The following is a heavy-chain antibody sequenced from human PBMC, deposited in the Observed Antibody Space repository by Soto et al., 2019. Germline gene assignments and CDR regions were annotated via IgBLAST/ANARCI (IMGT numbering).Heavy chain of an antibody. V-gene: IGHV3-49*03. CDR3: ARDKWFRGQRSFFDY. CDR2: IRSNSFGGTT. Sequence: RLSCATSGFIFADFAMRWFRQAPGKGLEWISFIRSNSFGGTTEYAASVKGRFTISRDDSKSVVYLQMNSLKTEDTAVYYCARDKWFRGQRSFFDYWGLGIWVTVSS. J-gene: IGHJ4*02. CDR1: GFIFADFA. D-gene: IGHD3-10*01.